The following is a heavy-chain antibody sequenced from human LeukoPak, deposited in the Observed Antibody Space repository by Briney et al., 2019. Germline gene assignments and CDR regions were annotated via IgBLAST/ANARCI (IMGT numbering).Heavy chain of an antibody. D-gene: IGHD2-21*01. CDR1: GGSISSYY. J-gene: IGHJ4*02. V-gene: IGHV4-59*08. CDR2: IYYSGST. Sequence: ASETLSLTCTVSGGSISSYYWSWIRQPPGKGLEWIGYIYYSGSTNYNPSLKSRVTISVDTSKNQFSLKLSSVTAADTAVYYCARQGGGYSFDYWGRGALVTVSS. CDR3: ARQGGGYSFDY.